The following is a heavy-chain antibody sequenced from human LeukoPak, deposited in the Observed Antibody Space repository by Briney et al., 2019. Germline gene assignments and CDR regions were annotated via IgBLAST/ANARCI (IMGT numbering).Heavy chain of an antibody. V-gene: IGHV3-23*01. Sequence: GGSLRLSCVASGFTFSDYAMTWVRQAPGKGLEWVSSTGPVHYADSVKGRFTISRDDSKNTLFLQMYSLRAEDTAIYYCAKDSFSYNGIFDALDVWGQGTMVTVFS. CDR1: GFTFSDYA. CDR3: AKDSFSYNGIFDALDV. CDR2: TGPV. D-gene: IGHD2-8*01. J-gene: IGHJ3*01.